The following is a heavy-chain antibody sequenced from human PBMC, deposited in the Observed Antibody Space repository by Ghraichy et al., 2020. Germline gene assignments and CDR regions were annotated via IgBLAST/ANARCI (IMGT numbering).Heavy chain of an antibody. Sequence: SETLSLTCTVSGGSISSGSYYWSWIRQPAGKGLEWIGRIYTSGSTNYNPSLKSRVTISVDTSKNQFSLKLSSVTAADTAVYYCARDSPDYESIDYWGQGTLVTVSS. CDR2: IYTSGST. CDR3: ARDSPDYESIDY. V-gene: IGHV4-61*02. D-gene: IGHD4-17*01. CDR1: GGSISSGSYY. J-gene: IGHJ4*02.